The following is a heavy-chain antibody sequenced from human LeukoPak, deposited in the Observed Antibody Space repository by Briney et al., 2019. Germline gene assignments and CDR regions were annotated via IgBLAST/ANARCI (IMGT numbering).Heavy chain of an antibody. V-gene: IGHV4-34*01. J-gene: IGHJ4*02. D-gene: IGHD4-23*01. CDR3: ARDPTTVITLPYYFDD. Sequence: KPSETLSLTCAVSGGSFIGYHWNWLRQPPGKGLEWIGEINNSGSTNYNPSLKRGVTISVDTSKKQFSLTLRSLTAADTAVYYCARDPTTVITLPYYFDDWGQGILVTVSS. CDR1: GGSFIGYH. CDR2: INNSGST.